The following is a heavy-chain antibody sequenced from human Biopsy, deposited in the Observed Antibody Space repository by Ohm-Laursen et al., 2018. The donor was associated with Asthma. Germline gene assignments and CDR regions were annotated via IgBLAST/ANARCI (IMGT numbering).Heavy chain of an antibody. CDR2: ISSGGGTI. Sequence: SLRLSCSATGFTLSSYAIHWVRQAPGKGLEWVSVISSGGGTIDYADSVKGRFTISRNISTNTVYLQMDSLRAEDTAVYYCARGGSRDLWGTYRYPWDYWGQGTLVTVSS. CDR1: GFTLSSYA. CDR3: ARGGSRDLWGTYRYPWDY. D-gene: IGHD3-16*02. J-gene: IGHJ4*02. V-gene: IGHV3-23*01.